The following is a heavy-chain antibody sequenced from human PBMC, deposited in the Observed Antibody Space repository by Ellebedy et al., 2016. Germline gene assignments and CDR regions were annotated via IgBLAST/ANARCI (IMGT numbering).Heavy chain of an antibody. V-gene: IGHV1-18*01. Sequence: ASVKVSXXASGYTFTSYGISWVRQAPGQGLEWMGWISAYNGNTNYAQKLQGRVTMTTDTSTSTAYMELRSLRSDDTAVYYCAHPAAAGTNFDYWGQGTLVTVSS. CDR3: AHPAAAGTNFDY. CDR1: GYTFTSYG. CDR2: ISAYNGNT. J-gene: IGHJ4*02. D-gene: IGHD6-13*01.